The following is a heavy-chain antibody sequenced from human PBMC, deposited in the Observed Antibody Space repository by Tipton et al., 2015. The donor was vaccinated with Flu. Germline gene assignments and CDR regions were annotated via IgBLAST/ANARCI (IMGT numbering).Heavy chain of an antibody. Sequence: SLRLSCAASGFTFSSYAMSWVRQAPGKGLEWVSAISGSGGSTYYADSVKGRFTISRDNSKNTLYLQMNSLRAEDTAVYYCAKVPLLWFGELLQYYFDYWGQGTLVTVSS. CDR1: GFTFSSYA. D-gene: IGHD3-10*01. V-gene: IGHV3-23*01. CDR3: AKVPLLWFGELLQYYFDY. CDR2: ISGSGGST. J-gene: IGHJ4*02.